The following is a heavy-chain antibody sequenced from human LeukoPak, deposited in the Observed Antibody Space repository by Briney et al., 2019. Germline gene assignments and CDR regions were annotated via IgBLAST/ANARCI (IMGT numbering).Heavy chain of an antibody. CDR2: IIPILGIA. V-gene: IGHV1-69*04. CDR1: GGTFSSYA. Sequence: SVKVSCKASGGTFSSYAISWVRQAPGQGLEWMGRIIPILGIANYAQKFQGRVTITADKSTSTAYKELSSLRSEDTAVYYCARDLRIAAAGIDYWGQGTLVTVSS. CDR3: ARDLRIAAAGIDY. D-gene: IGHD6-13*01. J-gene: IGHJ4*02.